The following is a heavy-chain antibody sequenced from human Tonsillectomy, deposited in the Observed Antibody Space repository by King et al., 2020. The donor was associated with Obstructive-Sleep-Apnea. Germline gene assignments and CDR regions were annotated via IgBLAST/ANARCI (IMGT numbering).Heavy chain of an antibody. J-gene: IGHJ5*02. D-gene: IGHD1-26*01. Sequence: QLQESGPGLVKPSETLSLTCTVSGGSVSSSSYYWGWIRQPPGKGLEWIGSIYYSGGTYYNPSLKSRFTISVDTSKNQFSLKLSSVTAADTAVYYCAMRWDTGGWFDPWGQGTLVTVSS. CDR3: AMRWDTGGWFDP. CDR2: IYYSGGT. CDR1: GGSVSSSSYY. V-gene: IGHV4-39*07.